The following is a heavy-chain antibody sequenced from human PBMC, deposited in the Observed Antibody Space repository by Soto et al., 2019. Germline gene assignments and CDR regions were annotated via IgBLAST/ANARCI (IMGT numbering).Heavy chain of an antibody. CDR3: ARHVVVSPYCSGGSCYLDYYYYMDV. J-gene: IGHJ6*03. V-gene: IGHV5-51*01. CDR1: GYSFTSYW. Sequence: PGESLKISCKGSGYSFTSYWIGWVRQMPGKGLEWMGIIYPGDSDTRYSPSFQGQVTISADKSISTAYLQWSSLKASDTAMYYCARHVVVSPYCSGGSCYLDYYYYMDVWGKGTTVTVS. D-gene: IGHD2-15*01. CDR2: IYPGDSDT.